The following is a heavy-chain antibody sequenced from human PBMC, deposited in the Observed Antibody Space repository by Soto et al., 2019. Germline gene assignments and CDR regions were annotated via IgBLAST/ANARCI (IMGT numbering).Heavy chain of an antibody. D-gene: IGHD3-22*01. CDR1: GGSFSSFS. Sequence: GASVKVSCKVSGGSFSSFSINWARQAPGQRFEWMGGIIPILGTANFTQKFQDRVTLTADESTATAYMTLSSLTSEDTAFYYCTSFDSNGYYPQNHYWGPGTQVTVSS. V-gene: IGHV1-69*13. CDR2: IIPILGTA. CDR3: TSFDSNGYYPQNHY. J-gene: IGHJ4*02.